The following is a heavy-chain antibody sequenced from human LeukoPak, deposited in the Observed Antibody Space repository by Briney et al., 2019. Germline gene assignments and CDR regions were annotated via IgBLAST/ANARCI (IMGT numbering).Heavy chain of an antibody. V-gene: IGHV4-4*07. CDR2: IYTSGST. CDR3: ARDDGSRHESWFDP. D-gene: IGHD5-24*01. CDR1: GGSTSSYY. J-gene: IGHJ5*02. Sequence: SETLSLTCTVSGGSTSSYYWSWIRQPAGKGLEWIGRIYTSGSTNYNPSLKSRVTMSVDTSKNQFSLKLSSVTAADTAVYCCARDDGSRHESWFDPWGQGTLVTVSS.